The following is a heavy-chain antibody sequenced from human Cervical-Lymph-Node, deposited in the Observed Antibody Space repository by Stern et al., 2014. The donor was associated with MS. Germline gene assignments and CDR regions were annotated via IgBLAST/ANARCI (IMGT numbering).Heavy chain of an antibody. CDR2: IRKKSFGGTA. CDR1: GFTFGDYA. CDR3: TRDYTSTY. D-gene: IGHD2/OR15-2a*01. J-gene: IGHJ4*02. Sequence: QLVQSGGDLMEPGRSLRLSCAASGFTFGDYAMNWFRQAPGKGLEWVGLIRKKSFGGTAEYAASVKGRFTISRDDSKSIAYLQMNSLKNEDTAVYYCTRDYTSTYWGQGTLVTVSS. V-gene: IGHV3-49*03.